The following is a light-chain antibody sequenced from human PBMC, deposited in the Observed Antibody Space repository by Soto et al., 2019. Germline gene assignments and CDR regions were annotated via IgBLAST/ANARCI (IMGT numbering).Light chain of an antibody. Sequence: DIQMTQSPSSLSASVGDRVTITCRASQSISSYLNWYQQKPGKAPKLLIYATSSLQSGVPSRFSGSGSGTDFTLTISRLQPEDFAIYYCQQSYSTLWTFGQGTKVDI. CDR2: ATS. CDR1: QSISSY. CDR3: QQSYSTLWT. V-gene: IGKV1-39*01. J-gene: IGKJ1*01.